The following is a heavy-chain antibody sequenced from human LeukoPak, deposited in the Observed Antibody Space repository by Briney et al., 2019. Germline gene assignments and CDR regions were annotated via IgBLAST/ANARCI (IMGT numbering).Heavy chain of an antibody. CDR2: MNPNSGNT. CDR3: ATVYDSNGYYEFFDY. Sequence: GASVKVSCKASGYTFTSYDINWVRQATGQGLEWMGWMNPNSGNTGYAQKFQGRVTMTRNTSISTAYMELSSLRSEDTAVYYCATVYDSNGYYEFFDYWGQGTLVTVSS. V-gene: IGHV1-8*01. J-gene: IGHJ4*02. D-gene: IGHD3-22*01. CDR1: GYTFTSYD.